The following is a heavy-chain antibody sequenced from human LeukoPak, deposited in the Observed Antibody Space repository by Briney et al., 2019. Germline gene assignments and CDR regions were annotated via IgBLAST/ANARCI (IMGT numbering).Heavy chain of an antibody. CDR3: AIYCNSLSRQQAYDGYDF. CDR1: GYTFTSSG. Sequence: ASVKVSCKASGYTFTSSGIHWVRQAPRQGLEWMGWISAYNGNTNYAQRLQGRVTMTADTSTSTAYMELRSLRSDDTAIYYCAIYCNSLSRQQAYDGYDFWSQGTMVTVSS. CDR2: ISAYNGNT. V-gene: IGHV1-18*01. J-gene: IGHJ3*01. D-gene: IGHD2/OR15-2a*01.